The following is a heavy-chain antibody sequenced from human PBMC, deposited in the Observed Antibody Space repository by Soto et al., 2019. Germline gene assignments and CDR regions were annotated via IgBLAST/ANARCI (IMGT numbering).Heavy chain of an antibody. V-gene: IGHV4-39*01. J-gene: IGHJ5*02. CDR2: IFYSGST. Sequence: LSLTCTVSGGSISGSSDYWGWIRQPPGKGLEWIGSIFYSGSTYYNPSLKSRVTLSVDKSKNKFSLKLTSVTAADTSVYYCAADSSYYYDSSSYYSNWFDPWGQGMLVTVSS. CDR3: AADSSYYYDSSSYYSNWFDP. CDR1: GGSISGSSDY. D-gene: IGHD3-22*01.